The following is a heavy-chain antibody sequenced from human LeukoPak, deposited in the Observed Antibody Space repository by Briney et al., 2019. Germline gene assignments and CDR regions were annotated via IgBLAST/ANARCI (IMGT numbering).Heavy chain of an antibody. V-gene: IGHV3-7*03. Sequence: PGGSPRLSCAASGFTFSGHWMTWVRQAPGKGLEWVANIMEDGSKKNYVDSVKGRFTISRDNAKNSLYLQMTSLRAEDTAMYYCATPLDYRDSSGFHQGGDWGQGTLVTVSS. D-gene: IGHD3-22*01. J-gene: IGHJ4*02. CDR1: GFTFSGHW. CDR2: IMEDGSKK. CDR3: ATPLDYRDSSGFHQGGD.